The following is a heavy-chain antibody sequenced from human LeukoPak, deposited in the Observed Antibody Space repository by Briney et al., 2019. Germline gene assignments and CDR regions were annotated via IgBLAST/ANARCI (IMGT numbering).Heavy chain of an antibody. J-gene: IGHJ5*02. CDR3: VRAVRTTVTTFWFDP. D-gene: IGHD4-17*01. V-gene: IGHV1-8*02. CDR1: GYTFTSYG. CDR2: MNFNSGNT. Sequence: ASVRVSCKASGYTFTSYGISWVRQAPGQGLEWMGWMNFNSGNTGYAQNFQGRVTMTRDTSIGTAYMELSSLRSEDTAVYYCVRAVRTTVTTFWFDPWGQGTLVTVSS.